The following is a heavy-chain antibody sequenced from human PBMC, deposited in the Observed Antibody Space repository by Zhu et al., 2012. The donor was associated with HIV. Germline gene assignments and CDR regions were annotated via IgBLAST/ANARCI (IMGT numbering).Heavy chain of an antibody. D-gene: IGHD2-15*01. CDR2: IYYSGST. CDR1: GGSISSHY. V-gene: IGHV4-59*11. CDR3: ARGQVVAATFDY. J-gene: IGHJ4*02. Sequence: QVQLQESGPGLVKPSETLSLTCTVPGGSISSHYWSWIRQPPGKGLEWIGYIYYSGSTNYNPSLKSRVTISVDTSKNQFSLKLSSVTAADTAVYYCARGQVVAATFDYWGQGTLVTVSS.